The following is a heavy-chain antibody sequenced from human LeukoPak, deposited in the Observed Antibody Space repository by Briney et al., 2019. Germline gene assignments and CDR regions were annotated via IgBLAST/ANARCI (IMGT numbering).Heavy chain of an antibody. CDR1: GYTFTGYY. CDR2: INPNSGGT. V-gene: IGHV1-2*02. D-gene: IGHD6-19*01. Sequence: GASVKVSCKASGYTFTGYYMHWVRQAPGQGLEWMGRINPNSGGTNFAQKFQGRVTMTRDTSISTAYMELSRLTSDDTAVYYCARGNGGWPFDYWGQGTLVTVSS. CDR3: ARGNGGWPFDY. J-gene: IGHJ4*02.